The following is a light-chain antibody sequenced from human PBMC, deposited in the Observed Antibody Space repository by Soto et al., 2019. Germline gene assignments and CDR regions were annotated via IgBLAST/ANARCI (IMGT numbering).Light chain of an antibody. CDR3: QQVESYPTT. CDR2: HAS. J-gene: IGKJ5*01. Sequence: IQLTQSPSSLSATVGDRVTLTCRASQDIGTYLAWYQQKPGKAPKVLIYHASTLQSGVPSRFSGSGSGTDFTLIISSLQPEDFATYYCQQVESYPTTFGRGTRLDIK. V-gene: IGKV1-9*01. CDR1: QDIGTY.